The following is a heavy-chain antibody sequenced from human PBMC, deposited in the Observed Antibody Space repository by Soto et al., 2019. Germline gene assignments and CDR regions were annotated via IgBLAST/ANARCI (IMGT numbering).Heavy chain of an antibody. J-gene: IGHJ3*02. D-gene: IGHD3-3*01. CDR2: ISYDGSNK. CDR1: GFTFSSYA. CDR3: ARDSLITIFGVVIPRGPFDI. V-gene: IGHV3-30-3*01. Sequence: GGSLRLSCAASGFTFSSYAMHWVRQAPGKGLEWVAVISYDGSNKYYADSVKGRFTISRDNSKNTLYLQMNSLRAEDTAVYYCARDSLITIFGVVIPRGPFDIWGQGTMVTVSS.